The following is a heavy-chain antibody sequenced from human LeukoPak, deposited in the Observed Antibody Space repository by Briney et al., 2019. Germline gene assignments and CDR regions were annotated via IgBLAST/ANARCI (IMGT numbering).Heavy chain of an antibody. CDR3: ARLRNYYDRSGYKQLWFDP. V-gene: IGHV4-59*01. CDR2: IYHSGST. J-gene: IGHJ5*02. CDR1: GGSISSYY. Sequence: KPSETLSLTCTVSGGSISSYYWSWIRQPPGKGLEWIGYIYHSGSTNYNPSLKSRVTISVDTSKNQFSLKLSSVTAADTAVYYCARLRNYYDRSGYKQLWFDPWGQGTLVTVSS. D-gene: IGHD3-22*01.